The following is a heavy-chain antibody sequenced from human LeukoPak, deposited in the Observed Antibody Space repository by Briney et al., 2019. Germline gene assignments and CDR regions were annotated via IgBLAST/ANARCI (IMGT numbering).Heavy chain of an antibody. D-gene: IGHD3-9*01. CDR1: GFTFSSYS. Sequence: GGSLRLSCAASGFTFSSYSMNWVRQAPGKGLEWISYINISSSTIYYADSVKGRFTISRDNAKKSLYLQMNSLRAEDTAVYYCARDPPYYDILTGYYLGGTPDYWGQGTLVTVSS. CDR2: INISSSTI. V-gene: IGHV3-48*04. J-gene: IGHJ4*02. CDR3: ARDPPYYDILTGYYLGGTPDY.